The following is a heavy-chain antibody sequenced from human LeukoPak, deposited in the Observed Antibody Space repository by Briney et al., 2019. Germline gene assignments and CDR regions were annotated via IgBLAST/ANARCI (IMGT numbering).Heavy chain of an antibody. CDR2: IYYSGST. Sequence: SETLSLTCTVSGGSISSYYWSWIRQPPGKGLEWIGYIYYSGSTNYNPSLKSRVTISVDTSKNQFSLKLSSVTAADTAVYYCASSYGAQRACAYWRQGALVTVSS. D-gene: IGHD4-17*01. CDR1: GGSISSYY. CDR3: ASSYGAQRACAY. V-gene: IGHV4-59*01. J-gene: IGHJ4*02.